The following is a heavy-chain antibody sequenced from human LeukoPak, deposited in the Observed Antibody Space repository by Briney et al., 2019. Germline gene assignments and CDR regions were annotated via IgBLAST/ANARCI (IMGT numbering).Heavy chain of an antibody. CDR3: ARDQGGYYSSSWVFDY. D-gene: IGHD6-13*01. CDR1: GYTFTGYY. Sequence: ASVKVSCKASGYTFTGYYMHWVRQAPGQGLEWMGWINPNSGGTSYTQKFQGRVTMTRDTSISTAYMELSRLRSDDTAVYYCARDQGGYYSSSWVFDYWGQGTLVTVSS. J-gene: IGHJ4*02. CDR2: INPNSGGT. V-gene: IGHV1-2*02.